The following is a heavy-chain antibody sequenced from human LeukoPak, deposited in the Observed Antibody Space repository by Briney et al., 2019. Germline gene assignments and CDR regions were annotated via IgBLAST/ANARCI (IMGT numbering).Heavy chain of an antibody. V-gene: IGHV4-39*01. CDR3: ARRLLLWFGENFDY. CDR1: GGSISSSSYY. Sequence: SETLSLTCTVSGGSISSSSYYWGWIRQPPGKGLEWIGSIYYSGSTYYNPSLKSRVTISVDTSKNQFSLKLSSVTAADTAVYYCARRLLLWFGENFDYWGQGTLVTVSS. J-gene: IGHJ4*02. CDR2: IYYSGST. D-gene: IGHD3-10*01.